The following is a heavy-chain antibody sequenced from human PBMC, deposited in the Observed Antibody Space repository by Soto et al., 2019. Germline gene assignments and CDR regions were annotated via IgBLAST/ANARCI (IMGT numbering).Heavy chain of an antibody. D-gene: IGHD2-2*01. V-gene: IGHV1-69*01. Sequence: QVQLVQSGAEVKKPGSSVKVSCKASGGTFSSYAISWVRQAPGQGLEWMGGIIPISGTANYAQKFQGSVTITANESTSTAYMELSSLRSEDTAVYYCARSQGSSTSLEIYYYYYGVDVWGQGTTVTVSS. CDR1: GGTFSSYA. CDR3: ARSQGSSTSLEIYYYYYGVDV. J-gene: IGHJ6*02. CDR2: IIPISGTA.